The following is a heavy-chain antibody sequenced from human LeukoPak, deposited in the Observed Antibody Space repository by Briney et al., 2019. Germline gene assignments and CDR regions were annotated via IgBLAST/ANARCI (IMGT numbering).Heavy chain of an antibody. J-gene: IGHJ6*03. Sequence: ASVKVSCKASGGTFSSYAISWVRQAPGQGLEWMGGIIPIFGTANYAQKFQGRVTITTDESTSTAYMELSSLRSEDTAMYYCARDRGIQLWSSIQTRLRYYYYMDVWGKGTTVTVSS. CDR1: GGTFSSYA. D-gene: IGHD5-18*01. CDR3: ARDRGIQLWSSIQTRLRYYYYMDV. V-gene: IGHV1-69*05. CDR2: IIPIFGTA.